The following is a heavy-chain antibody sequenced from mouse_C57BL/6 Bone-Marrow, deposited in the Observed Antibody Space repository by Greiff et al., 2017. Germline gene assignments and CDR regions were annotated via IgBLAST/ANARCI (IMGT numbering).Heavy chain of an antibody. V-gene: IGHV1-61*01. CDR3: ARGSSYVRWYFDV. D-gene: IGHD1-1*01. Sequence: VQLQQPGAELVRPGSSVKLSCKASGYTFTSYWMDWVKQRPGQGLEWIGNIYPSDSETHYNQKFKDKATLTVDKSSSTAYMQLSSLTSEDSAVYYCARGSSYVRWYFDVWGTGTTVTVSS. CDR2: IYPSDSET. J-gene: IGHJ1*03. CDR1: GYTFTSYW.